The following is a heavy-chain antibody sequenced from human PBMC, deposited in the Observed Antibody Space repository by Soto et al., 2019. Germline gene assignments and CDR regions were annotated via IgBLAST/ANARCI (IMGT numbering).Heavy chain of an antibody. CDR3: ASIAAAGMDFDY. CDR2: MNPTSGNT. D-gene: IGHD6-13*01. J-gene: IGHJ4*02. CDR1: GYTFTSYD. V-gene: IGHV1-8*01. Sequence: ASVKVSCKASGYTFTSYDINWVRQATGQGLEWMGWMNPTSGNTGYAQKFQGRVTMTRNTSISTAYMELSSLRSEDTAVYYCASIAAAGMDFDYWGQGTLVTVSS.